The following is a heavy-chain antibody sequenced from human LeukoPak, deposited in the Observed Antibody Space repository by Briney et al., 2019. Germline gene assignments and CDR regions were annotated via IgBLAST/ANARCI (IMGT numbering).Heavy chain of an antibody. D-gene: IGHD6-6*01. V-gene: IGHV4-39*01. Sequence: SETLSLTCTVSGGSINSNNYYWGWIRQPPGKGLEWIGSIYYSGSAYYNPSLKSRLTISVDTSKNQFSLKLSSVTAADTAVYYCARRKESSSTGDYYYYYYMDVWGKGTTVTVSS. CDR2: IYYSGSA. J-gene: IGHJ6*03. CDR3: ARRKESSSTGDYYYYYYMDV. CDR1: GGSINSNNYY.